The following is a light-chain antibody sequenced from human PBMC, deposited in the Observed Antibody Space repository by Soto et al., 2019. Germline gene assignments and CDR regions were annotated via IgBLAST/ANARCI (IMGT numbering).Light chain of an antibody. CDR3: QQRSNWPFLA. CDR1: QSVSSY. CDR2: DAS. Sequence: ETVLTQSPGTLSLSPGERATLSCRASQSVSSYLAWYQQKPGQAPRLLIYDASNRATGIPARFSGSGSGTDFTLTISSLEPEDFAVYYCQQRSNWPFLAFGGGTKVDIK. V-gene: IGKV3-11*01. J-gene: IGKJ4*01.